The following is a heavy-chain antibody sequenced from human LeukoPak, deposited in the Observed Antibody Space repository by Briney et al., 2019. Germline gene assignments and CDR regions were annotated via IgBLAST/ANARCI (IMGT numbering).Heavy chain of an antibody. CDR1: GFTFTNAW. J-gene: IGHJ4*02. CDR2: IKGKADGGTT. D-gene: IGHD4-23*01. V-gene: IGHV3-15*01. Sequence: GGSLRLSCAASGFTFTNAWMSWVRQAPGKGLEWVGRIKGKADGGTTDYAAPVKGRFTISRDDSKNMLYLQMNSLKTEDTAVYYCITDDYGGKDWGQGTLVTVSS. CDR3: ITDDYGGKD.